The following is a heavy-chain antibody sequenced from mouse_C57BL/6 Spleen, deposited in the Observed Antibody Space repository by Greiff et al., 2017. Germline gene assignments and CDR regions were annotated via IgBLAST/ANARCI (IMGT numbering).Heavy chain of an antibody. Sequence: QVQLQQPGAELVKPGASVKLSCKASGYTFTSYWMHWVKQRPGQGLEWIGMIHPNRGSTNYNEKFKSKATLTVDKSSSTAYMQLSSLTSEDSAVYYCARSVGYYFDYWGQGTTLTVSS. J-gene: IGHJ2*01. CDR1: GYTFTSYW. V-gene: IGHV1-64*01. CDR2: IHPNRGST. CDR3: ARSVGYYFDY.